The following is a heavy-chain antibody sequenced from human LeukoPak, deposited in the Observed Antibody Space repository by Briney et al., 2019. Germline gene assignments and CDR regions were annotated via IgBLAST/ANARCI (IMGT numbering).Heavy chain of an antibody. CDR2: INPNSGGT. CDR1: GYTFTGYY. V-gene: IGHV1-2*06. Sequence: GASVKVSCKASGYTFTGYYMHWARQAPGQGLEWMGRINPNSGGTNYAQKFQGRVTMTRDTSISTAYMELSRLRSDDTAVYYCARAVTDYDILTGYYLNAFDIWGQGTMVTVSS. J-gene: IGHJ3*02. D-gene: IGHD3-9*01. CDR3: ARAVTDYDILTGYYLNAFDI.